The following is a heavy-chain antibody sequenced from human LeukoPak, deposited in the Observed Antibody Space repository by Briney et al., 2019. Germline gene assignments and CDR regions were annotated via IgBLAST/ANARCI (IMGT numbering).Heavy chain of an antibody. V-gene: IGHV4-59*11. CDR3: ARGRLPECSNGVCPSIDL. J-gene: IGHJ6*04. D-gene: IGHD2-8*01. CDR2: IPYSGST. Sequence: SETLSLICTVSGGSITSHDWSWIRRPPGKGLQWIGHIPYSGSTKYNPSIKSRVAISIGTSKKPFSRQLSSVTAADTAEDYCARGRLPECSNGVCPSIDLWGKGTTVVVSS. CDR1: GGSITSHD.